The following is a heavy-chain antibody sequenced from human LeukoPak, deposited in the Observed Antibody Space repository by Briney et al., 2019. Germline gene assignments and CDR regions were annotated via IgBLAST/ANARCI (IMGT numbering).Heavy chain of an antibody. V-gene: IGHV3-21*01. CDR1: GFTFRSYS. CDR2: ISSSSSYI. CDR3: ARAVPSTYYYDSSGYPDY. J-gene: IGHJ4*02. D-gene: IGHD3-22*01. Sequence: GGSLRLSCAASGFTFRSYSMNWVRQAPGKGLEWVSSISSSSSYIYYADSVKGRFTISRDNAKNSLYLQMNSLRAEDTAVYYCARAVPSTYYYDSSGYPDYWGQGTLVTVSS.